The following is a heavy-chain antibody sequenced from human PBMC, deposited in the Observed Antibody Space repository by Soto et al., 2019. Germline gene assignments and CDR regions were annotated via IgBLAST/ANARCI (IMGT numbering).Heavy chain of an antibody. CDR3: ARGVTTVTTFDS. J-gene: IGHJ5*01. Sequence: QLQLQEAGSGLVKPSQTLSLTCAGSGGSISSGGYAWSWIRQPPGKGLEWIGYIYHSRSTYYNPSLESRVTISVDRSKDQISLKLSSVTAADKAVYYCARGVTTVTTFDSRGPGTLVTGSS. CDR2: IYHSRST. D-gene: IGHD4-17*01. V-gene: IGHV4-30-2*01. CDR1: GGSISSGGYA.